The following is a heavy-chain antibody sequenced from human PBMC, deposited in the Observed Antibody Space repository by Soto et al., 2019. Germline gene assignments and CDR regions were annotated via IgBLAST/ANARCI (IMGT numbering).Heavy chain of an antibody. D-gene: IGHD3-3*01. CDR3: AKDWDFWSGYYTGVIGY. J-gene: IGHJ4*02. V-gene: IGHV3-30*18. Sequence: GSLRLSCAASGFTFSSYGMHWVRQAPGKGLEWVAVISYDGSNKYYADSVKGRFTISRDNSKNTLYLQMNSLRAEDTAVYYCAKDWDFWSGYYTGVIGYWGQGTLVTVSS. CDR2: ISYDGSNK. CDR1: GFTFSSYG.